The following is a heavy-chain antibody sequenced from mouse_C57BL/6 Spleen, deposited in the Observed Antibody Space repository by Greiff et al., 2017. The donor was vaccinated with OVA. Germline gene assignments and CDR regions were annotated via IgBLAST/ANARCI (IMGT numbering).Heavy chain of an antibody. D-gene: IGHD3-3*01. V-gene: IGHV1-69*01. CDR1: GYTFTSYW. Sequence: VQLQQPGAELVMPGASVKLSCKASGYTFTSYWMHWVKQRPGQGLEWIGEIDPSDSYTNYNQKFKGKSTLTVDKSSSTAYMQLSSLTSEDSAVYYCAREGPAFDYWGQGTTLTVSS. J-gene: IGHJ2*01. CDR3: AREGPAFDY. CDR2: IDPSDSYT.